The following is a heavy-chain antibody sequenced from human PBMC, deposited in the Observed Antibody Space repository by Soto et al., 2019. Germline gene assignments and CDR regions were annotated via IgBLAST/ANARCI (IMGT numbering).Heavy chain of an antibody. J-gene: IGHJ4*02. CDR3: ARLRRGRRAVAGTWYFDY. CDR2: IYYSGST. D-gene: IGHD6-19*01. V-gene: IGHV4-59*08. Sequence: SETLSLTCTVSGGSISSYYWSWIRQPPGKGLEWIGYIYYSGSTNYNPSLKSRVTISVDTSKNQFSLKLSSVTAADTAVYYCARLRRGRRAVAGTWYFDYWGQGTLVTVSS. CDR1: GGSISSYY.